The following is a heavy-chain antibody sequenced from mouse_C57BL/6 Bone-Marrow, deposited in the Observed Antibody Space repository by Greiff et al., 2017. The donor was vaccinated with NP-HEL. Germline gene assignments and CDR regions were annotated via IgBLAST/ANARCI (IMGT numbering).Heavy chain of an antibody. V-gene: IGHV1-85*01. Sequence: VQLQQSGPELVKPGASVKLSCKASGYTFTSYDINWVKQRPGQGLEWIGWIYPRDGSTKYNEKCKGKATLTVDTSSSTAYMELHSLTSEDSAVYFCARVGCISTGVAEDYWGEGTTLTVSS. J-gene: IGHJ2*01. CDR1: GYTFTSYD. CDR3: ARVGCISTGVAEDY. CDR2: IYPRDGST. D-gene: IGHD1-3*01.